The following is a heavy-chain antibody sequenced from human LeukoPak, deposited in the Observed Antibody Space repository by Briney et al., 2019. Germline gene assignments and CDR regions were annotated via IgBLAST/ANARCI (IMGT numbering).Heavy chain of an antibody. Sequence: GGSLRLSCAASGFTFSSYAMSWVRQAPGKGLEWVSAISGGGGSTYYADSVKGRFTISRDNSKNTLYLQMNSLRAEDTAVYYCANPGSAVAGTRDYWGQGTLVTVSS. CDR2: ISGGGGST. CDR1: GFTFSSYA. V-gene: IGHV3-23*01. D-gene: IGHD6-19*01. CDR3: ANPGSAVAGTRDY. J-gene: IGHJ4*02.